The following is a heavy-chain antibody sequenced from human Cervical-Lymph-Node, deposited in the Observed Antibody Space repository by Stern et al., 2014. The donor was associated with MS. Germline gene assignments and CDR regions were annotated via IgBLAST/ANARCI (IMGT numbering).Heavy chain of an antibody. CDR2: IWYDGTTK. V-gene: IGHV3-33*01. CDR3: ARDQGYSNFFRDKYLFGMDV. J-gene: IGHJ6*02. CDR1: GFIFSPYG. Sequence: QVQLVQSGGGVVQPGRSLRLSCAASGFIFSPYGMHWVRQAPGKGLEWVAIIWYDGTTKHYADSVKGRFTISRDNSKNTVYLQMSSVRADDTAVYYCARDQGYSNFFRDKYLFGMDVWGQGTTVTVSS. D-gene: IGHD4-11*01.